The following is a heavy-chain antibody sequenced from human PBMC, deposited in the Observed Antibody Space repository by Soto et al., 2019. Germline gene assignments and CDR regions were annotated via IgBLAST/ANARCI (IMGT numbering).Heavy chain of an antibody. CDR1: GYTFTGYY. V-gene: IGHV1-2*04. Sequence: ASVKVSCKASGYTFTGYYMHWVRQAPGQGLEWMGWINPNSGGTNYAQKFQGWVTMTRDTSISTAYMELSRLRSDDTAVYYCARSQYYDSSGPNHFDYWGQGTLVTVSS. D-gene: IGHD3-22*01. J-gene: IGHJ4*02. CDR3: ARSQYYDSSGPNHFDY. CDR2: INPNSGGT.